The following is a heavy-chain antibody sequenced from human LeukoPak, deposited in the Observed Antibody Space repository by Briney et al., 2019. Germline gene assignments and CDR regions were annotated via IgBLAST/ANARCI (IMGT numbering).Heavy chain of an antibody. D-gene: IGHD3-3*01. V-gene: IGHV4-38-2*01. Sequence: PSETLSLTCAASGYSISSGYYWGWIRQPPGEGLEWIGSIYHSGSTYYNPSLKSRVTISVDTSKNQFSLKLRSVTAADTAVYYCTRASYYDFRKAFDIWGQGTMVTVSS. CDR3: TRASYYDFRKAFDI. CDR2: IYHSGST. CDR1: GYSISSGYY. J-gene: IGHJ3*02.